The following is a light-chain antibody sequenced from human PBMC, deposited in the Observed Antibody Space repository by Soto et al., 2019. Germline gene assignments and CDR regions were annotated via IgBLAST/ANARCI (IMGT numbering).Light chain of an antibody. J-gene: IGKJ1*01. CDR2: GAS. CDR1: QTIFYSPNNYNY. V-gene: IGKV4-1*01. CDR3: QQTYSSSWT. Sequence: IVMTPSPDSLAVSLGERAIINYKSSQTIFYSPNNYNYIAWYQQTPGKVPKLLIYGASRLQTGVPSRFSGSGSGTDFTLTVSSLQPEEFATYYCQQTYSSSWTFGQGTKVDIK.